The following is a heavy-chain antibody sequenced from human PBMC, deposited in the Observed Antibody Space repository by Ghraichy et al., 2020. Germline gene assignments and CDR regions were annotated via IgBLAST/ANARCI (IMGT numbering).Heavy chain of an antibody. CDR1: GSSLSTAYY. J-gene: IGHJ5*02. CDR3: ARRGGSWSALSVSWFDP. V-gene: IGHV4-38-2*02. CDR2: ISHSGDT. D-gene: IGHD3-3*01. Sequence: SETLSLTCTVSGSSLSTAYYWGWIRPSPGKGLEWIGSISHSGDTYYNPSLQSRLTLSVDTSKNQFSLRLKSVTAADTAVYYCARRGGSWSALSVSWFDPWGQGTLITVSS.